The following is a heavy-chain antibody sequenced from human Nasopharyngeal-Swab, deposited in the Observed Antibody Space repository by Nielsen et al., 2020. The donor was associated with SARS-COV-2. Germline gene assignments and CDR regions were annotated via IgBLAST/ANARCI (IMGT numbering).Heavy chain of an antibody. CDR2: ISRSGNT. CDR3: ARVNNGGGMVPASYSFFMDV. CDR1: GASFSCYS. D-gene: IGHD3-3*02. J-gene: IGHJ6*03. Sequence: SQTLSLTCGLHGASFSCYSWGWVRQPPGKGLEWIADISRSGNTNYNPALKIRVIMSMAKSKDEFSLKLTSVTAADTAIVFCARVNNGGGMVPASYSFFMDVWGRGTSVAVSS. V-gene: IGHV4-34*01.